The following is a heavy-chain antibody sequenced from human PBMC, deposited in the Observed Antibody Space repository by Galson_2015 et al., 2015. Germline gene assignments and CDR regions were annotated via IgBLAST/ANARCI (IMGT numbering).Heavy chain of an antibody. CDR1: GFTFSSYA. CDR3: AKDGVVPAATSPYYYYYYMDV. V-gene: IGHV3-23*01. D-gene: IGHD2-2*01. CDR2: ISGSGGST. Sequence: SLRLSCAASGFTFSSYAMSWVRQAPGKGLEWVSAISGSGGSTYYADSVKGRFTISRDNSKNTLYLQMNSLRAEDTAVYYCAKDGVVPAATSPYYYYYYMDVWGKGTTVTVSS. J-gene: IGHJ6*03.